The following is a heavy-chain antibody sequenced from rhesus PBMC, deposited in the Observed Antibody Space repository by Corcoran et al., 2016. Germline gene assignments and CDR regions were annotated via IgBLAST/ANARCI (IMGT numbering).Heavy chain of an antibody. Sequence: QVQLQASGPGLVKPSETLTLPCAVSGGPVSSNYWTWIRQPPGKGLEWIGRIYGGSASTSYNPSLTRRVTISTDTSKNQFSLKLSSVTAADTAVYYCASSYGLDSWGQGVVVTVSS. V-gene: IGHV4-147*01. CDR3: ASSYGLDS. CDR2: IYGGSAST. CDR1: GGPVSSNY. J-gene: IGHJ6*01.